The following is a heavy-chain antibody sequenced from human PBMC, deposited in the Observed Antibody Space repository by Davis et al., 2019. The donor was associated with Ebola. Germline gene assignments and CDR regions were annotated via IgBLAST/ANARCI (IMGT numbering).Heavy chain of an antibody. CDR1: RLTLRNYC. J-gene: IGHJ4*02. CDR3: ASGRQWTRT. Sequence: PGGSLRLSCAAYRLTLRNYCMHWVRQDTGKRLVWVSRINSDGSSTSYADSVKGRFTISRDNAKNTLYLQMNSLRAEDTAVYYCASGRQWTRTWGQETLVTGSS. CDR2: INSDGSST. V-gene: IGHV3-74*01. D-gene: IGHD6-19*01.